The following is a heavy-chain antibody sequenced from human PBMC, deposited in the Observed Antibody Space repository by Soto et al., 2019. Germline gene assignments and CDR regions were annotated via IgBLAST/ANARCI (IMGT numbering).Heavy chain of an antibody. J-gene: IGHJ6*03. CDR2: IRSKANSYAT. CDR3: TREAETTRYYYYYYMDV. CDR1: GFTFSGSA. V-gene: IGHV3-73*01. Sequence: GGSLRLSCAASGFTFSGSAMHWVRQASGKGLEWVGRIRSKANSYATAYAASVKGRFTISRDDSKNTAYLQMNSLKTEDTAVYYCTREAETTRYYYYYYMDVWGKGTTVTVSS. D-gene: IGHD1-1*01.